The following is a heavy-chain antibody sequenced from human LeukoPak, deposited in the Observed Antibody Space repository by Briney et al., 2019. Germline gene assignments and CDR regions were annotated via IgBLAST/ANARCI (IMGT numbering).Heavy chain of an antibody. V-gene: IGHV3-66*01. D-gene: IGHD2-15*01. CDR1: GFTVSSNY. CDR3: ARSPLGYCSGGSCYSNWFDP. Sequence: PGGSLRLSCAASGFTVSSNYMSWVRQAPGKGLEWVSVIYSGGSTYYADSVKGRFTISRDNSKNTLYLQMNSLRTEDTAVYYCARSPLGYCSGGSCYSNWFDPWGQGTLVTVSS. J-gene: IGHJ5*02. CDR2: IYSGGST.